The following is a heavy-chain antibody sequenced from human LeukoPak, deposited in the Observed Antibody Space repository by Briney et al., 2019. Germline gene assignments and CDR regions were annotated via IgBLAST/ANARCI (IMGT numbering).Heavy chain of an antibody. CDR2: INHSGST. CDR3: ATKRLGIAAATFDY. V-gene: IGHV4-34*01. CDR1: GGSFSGYY. D-gene: IGHD6-13*01. J-gene: IGHJ4*02. Sequence: SETLSLTCAVYGGSFSGYYWSWIRQPPGKGLEWIGEINHSGSTNYNPSLKSRVTISVGTSKNQFSLKLSSVTAADTAVYYCATKRLGIAAATFDYWGQGTLVTVSS.